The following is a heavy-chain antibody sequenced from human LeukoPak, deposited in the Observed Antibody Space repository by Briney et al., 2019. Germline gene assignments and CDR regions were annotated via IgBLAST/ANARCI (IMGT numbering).Heavy chain of an antibody. Sequence: GGSLRLSCAASGFTFSSYGMHWVRQAPGKGLEWVAVIWYDGSNKYYADSVKGRFTISRDNSKNTLYQQMNSLRAEDTAVYYCARAAAGTHYYYYMDVWGKGTTVTVSS. CDR3: ARAAAGTHYYYYMDV. CDR1: GFTFSSYG. V-gene: IGHV3-33*01. D-gene: IGHD6-13*01. J-gene: IGHJ6*03. CDR2: IWYDGSNK.